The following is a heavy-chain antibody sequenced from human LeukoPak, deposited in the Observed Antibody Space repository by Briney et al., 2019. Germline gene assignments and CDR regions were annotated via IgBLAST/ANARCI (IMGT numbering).Heavy chain of an antibody. J-gene: IGHJ4*02. V-gene: IGHV3-11*06. Sequence: GGSLRLSCAASGFRVSGYDLNWIRQAPGKGLEWIAYISISSGNIHYADSVRGRFTISRDNANNSLYLQLSSLRVEDTAVYYCARDADSVAVYFDYWGQGTLVTVSS. CDR2: ISISSGNI. CDR1: GFRVSGYD. D-gene: IGHD6-19*01. CDR3: ARDADSVAVYFDY.